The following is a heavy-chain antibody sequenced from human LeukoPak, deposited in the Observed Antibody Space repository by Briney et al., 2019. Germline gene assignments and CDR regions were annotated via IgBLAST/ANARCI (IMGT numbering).Heavy chain of an antibody. CDR1: GGSTSSSSYY. D-gene: IGHD3-10*01. CDR2: IYYSGST. Sequence: SETLSLTCTVSGGSTSSSSYYWDWIRQPPGKGLEWIGSIYYSGSTYYNPSLEGRVTISLDTSKNQFSLKLSSVTAADTAVYYCARVSLSGSGSYREDYYYYMDVWGKGTTVTISS. J-gene: IGHJ6*03. V-gene: IGHV4-39*07. CDR3: ARVSLSGSGSYREDYYYYMDV.